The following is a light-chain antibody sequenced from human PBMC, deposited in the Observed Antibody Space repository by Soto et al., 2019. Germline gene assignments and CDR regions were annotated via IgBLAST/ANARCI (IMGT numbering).Light chain of an antibody. CDR1: QSVSSN. V-gene: IGKV3-15*01. J-gene: IGKJ2*01. CDR2: GAS. Sequence: EIVMTQSPPTLSVSPGERATLSCRASQSVSSNLAWYQQKPGQAPRLLIYGASTRATAIPARFSGSGSGTEFTLTSSGLQSEDFAVYFCQQYTNWPRTFGQGTQLEI. CDR3: QQYTNWPRT.